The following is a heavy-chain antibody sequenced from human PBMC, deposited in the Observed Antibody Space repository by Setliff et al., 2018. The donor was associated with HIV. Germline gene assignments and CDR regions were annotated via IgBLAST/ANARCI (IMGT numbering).Heavy chain of an antibody. CDR2: INIDDAT. J-gene: IGHJ3*02. CDR3: STSSRGWGPDGFDI. V-gene: IGHV3-53*05. Sequence: LRLSCVASAFTVSGKWMGWVRQAPGKGLEWVSVINIDDATYYGDSVKGRFSISRDNSKNTLNLQMNSLSAEDTALYYCSTSSRGWGPDGFDIWGQGAMVTVSS. CDR1: AFTVSGKW. D-gene: IGHD2-2*01.